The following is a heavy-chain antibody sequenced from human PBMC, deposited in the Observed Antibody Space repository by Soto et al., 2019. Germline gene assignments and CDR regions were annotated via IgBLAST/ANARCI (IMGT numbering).Heavy chain of an antibody. CDR2: IIPIFGTT. J-gene: IGHJ4*02. CDR3: ARDRDHTYDY. CDR1: GYTFTRNG. Sequence: ASVKVSCKTSGYTFTRNGISWVRQAPGQGLEWMGGIIPIFGTTNYAQKFQGRVTITADESTSTAYMEVTTLRSEDTAVYYCARDRDHTYDYWGQGTLVTVSS. V-gene: IGHV1-69*13.